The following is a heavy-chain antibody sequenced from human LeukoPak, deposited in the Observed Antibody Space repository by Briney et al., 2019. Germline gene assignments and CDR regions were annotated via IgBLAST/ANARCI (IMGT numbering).Heavy chain of an antibody. V-gene: IGHV3-23*01. D-gene: IGHD3-10*01. CDR1: GFTFSSYA. Sequence: GGSLRLSCAASGFTFSSYAMIWVRQAPGKGLEWVSAISGGGDSTHYADSVKGRFTISRDNSKNTLYLQMNSLRAEDTAVYYCLYGSGSYPHVFDIWGQGTMVSVSS. CDR2: ISGGGDST. J-gene: IGHJ3*02. CDR3: LYGSGSYPHVFDI.